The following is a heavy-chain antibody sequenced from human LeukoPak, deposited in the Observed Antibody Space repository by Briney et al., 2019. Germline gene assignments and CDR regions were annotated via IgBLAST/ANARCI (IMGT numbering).Heavy chain of an antibody. Sequence: GGSLRLSCAASGFTFSSCAMSWVRQAPGEGLEWVSAISGSGGSTYYADSVKGRFTISRDNSKNTLYLQMNSLRAEDTAVYYCATGTLQVLPSSQPIDYWGQGTLVTVSS. V-gene: IGHV3-23*01. CDR3: ATGTLQVLPSSQPIDY. J-gene: IGHJ4*02. CDR1: GFTFSSCA. CDR2: ISGSGGST. D-gene: IGHD1-14*01.